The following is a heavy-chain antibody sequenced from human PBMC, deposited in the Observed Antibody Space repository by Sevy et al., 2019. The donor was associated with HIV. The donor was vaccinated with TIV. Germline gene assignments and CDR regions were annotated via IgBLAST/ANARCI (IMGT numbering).Heavy chain of an antibody. CDR1: GFPVSSFT. V-gene: IGHV3-33*06. CDR2: ICFDESKI. CDR3: AKDRGGNYYPDH. D-gene: IGHD3-10*01. Sequence: GGSLRLSCAASGFPVSSFTMHWVRQAPGKGLEWVAAICFDESKIYYVDSVKGRFTISKDNSKNTVYLLLDSLRVEDTAIYYCAKDRGGNYYPDHWGQGTLVTVSS. J-gene: IGHJ4*02.